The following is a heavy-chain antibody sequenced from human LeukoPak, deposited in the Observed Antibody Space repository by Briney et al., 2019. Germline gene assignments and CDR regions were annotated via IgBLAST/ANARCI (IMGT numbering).Heavy chain of an antibody. V-gene: IGHV3-49*04. CDR3: TRGRIQLWLYSGMDV. Sequence: PGGSLRLSCTAFGFTFGDHAMSWVRQAPGKGLGWVGFIRSKAYRGTTEYAASVKGRFTISRDDSTSIAYLQMNSLKTEDTAVYYCTRGRIQLWLYSGMDVWGKGTTVIVSS. CDR1: GFTFGDHA. CDR2: IRSKAYRGTT. J-gene: IGHJ6*04. D-gene: IGHD5-18*01.